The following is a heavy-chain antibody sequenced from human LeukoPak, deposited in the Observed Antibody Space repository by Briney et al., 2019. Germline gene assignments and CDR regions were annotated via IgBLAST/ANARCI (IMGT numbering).Heavy chain of an antibody. CDR3: ARDMTTVTSDAFDI. CDR2: ISSSSSYI. J-gene: IGHJ3*02. D-gene: IGHD4-17*01. Sequence: GGSLRLSCAASGFTFSSYSMNWVRQAPGKGLEWVSSISSSSSYIYYADSVKGRFTISRDNAQNSLYLQMNSLRAEDTAVYYCARDMTTVTSDAFDIWGQGTMVTVSS. CDR1: GFTFSSYS. V-gene: IGHV3-21*01.